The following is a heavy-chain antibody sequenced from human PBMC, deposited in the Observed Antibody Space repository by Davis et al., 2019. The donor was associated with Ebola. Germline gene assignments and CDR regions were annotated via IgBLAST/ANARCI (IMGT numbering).Heavy chain of an antibody. CDR2: IIPIFGTA. D-gene: IGHD6-6*01. J-gene: IGHJ6*03. CDR1: GYTFTGYY. V-gene: IGHV1-69*13. Sequence: SVKVSCKASGYTFTGYYMHWVRQAPGQGLEWMGWIIPIFGTANYAQKFQGRVTITADESTSTAYMKLSSLRSEDTAVYYCAVSGPLVHYYYYMDVWGKGTTVTVSS. CDR3: AVSGPLVHYYYYMDV.